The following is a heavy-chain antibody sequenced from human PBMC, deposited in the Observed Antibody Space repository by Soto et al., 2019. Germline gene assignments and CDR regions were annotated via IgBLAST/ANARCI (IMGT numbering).Heavy chain of an antibody. Sequence: EVQLLESGGGLVKPGGSLRLSCAAPGFTFSSYAMRWFRQAPVKGLEWVPAISGSGGSTYYADSVKGRFTISRDNSKNTLYLQMNSLRAEDTAVYYCARRGSGSYYDYWGQGTLVTVSS. D-gene: IGHD1-26*01. CDR2: ISGSGGST. CDR1: GFTFSSYA. V-gene: IGHV3-23*01. J-gene: IGHJ4*02. CDR3: ARRGSGSYYDY.